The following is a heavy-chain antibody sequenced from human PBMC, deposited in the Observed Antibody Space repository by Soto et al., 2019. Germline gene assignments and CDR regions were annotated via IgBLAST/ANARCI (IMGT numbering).Heavy chain of an antibody. D-gene: IGHD1-1*01. Sequence: QMQLVQSGAEVKKTGSSVKVSCKASGYTFTFRYLHWVRQAPGQALEWMGWITPFKSDTNYAQKFQDRVTITRDRSVSTAYMELSNLRSDDTAMYYCARSPLAGSDAFDIWGQGTMVTVSS. J-gene: IGHJ3*02. CDR3: ARSPLAGSDAFDI. CDR2: ITPFKSDT. V-gene: IGHV1-45*02. CDR1: GYTFTFRY.